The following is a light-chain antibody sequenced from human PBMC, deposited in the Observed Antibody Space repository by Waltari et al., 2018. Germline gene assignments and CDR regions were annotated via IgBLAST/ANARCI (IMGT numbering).Light chain of an antibody. J-gene: IGLJ3*02. Sequence: QFALTQPASVSGSLGQSSTLACTGSSTDVGGHASVTWYQQHPGKTPKFPIYDVSKRPSGISNRFSGSKAGNTASLTISGLQAEDEAHYFCSSYTSINTWVFGGGTKLTVL. V-gene: IGLV2-14*03. CDR3: SSYTSINTWV. CDR2: DVS. CDR1: STDVGGHAS.